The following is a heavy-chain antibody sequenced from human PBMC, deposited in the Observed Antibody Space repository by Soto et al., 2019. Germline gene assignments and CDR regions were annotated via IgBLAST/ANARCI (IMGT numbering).Heavy chain of an antibody. V-gene: IGHV4-38-2*01. D-gene: IGHD5-18*01. J-gene: IGHJ2*01. Sequence: NPSETLSLTCAVSGYSISSGYYWGWIRQPPGKGLEWIGNIYHSGSTYYNPSLKSRVTISVDTSKNQFSLKLSSVTAADTAVYYCARTDSYGYGWYFDLWGRGTLVTVSS. CDR1: GYSISSGYY. CDR2: IYHSGST. CDR3: ARTDSYGYGWYFDL.